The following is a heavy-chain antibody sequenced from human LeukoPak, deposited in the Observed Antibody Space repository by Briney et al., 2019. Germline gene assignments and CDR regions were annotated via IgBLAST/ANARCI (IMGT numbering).Heavy chain of an antibody. Sequence: GGSLRLSCAASGFTFSNHGMNWVRQAPGKGLEWVSSIGSNNYRYYADSVKGRFTISRDNTKNSLYLQMHTLRAEDTAIYYCAKGRTSGSSWYFDYWGQGTLVTVSS. D-gene: IGHD6-13*01. CDR3: AKGRTSGSSWYFDY. V-gene: IGHV3-21*01. CDR1: GFTFSNHG. CDR2: IGSNNYR. J-gene: IGHJ4*02.